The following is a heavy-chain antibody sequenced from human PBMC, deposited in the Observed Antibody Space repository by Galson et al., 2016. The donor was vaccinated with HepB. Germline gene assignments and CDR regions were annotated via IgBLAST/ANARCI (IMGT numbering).Heavy chain of an antibody. CDR3: ARQGGAWYAKFDS. V-gene: IGHV4-61*01. CDR2: VSYSGST. J-gene: IGHJ4*02. D-gene: IGHD2-2*01. CDR1: GGSVNSGSYY. Sequence: SETLSLTCSVSGGSVNSGSYYWGWIRQPPGKGLEWIGYVSYSGSTNYTPSLKSRVTISVDTSKNQFSLKVSSVTAADTAVYYCARQGGAWYAKFDSWGQGTLVTVSS.